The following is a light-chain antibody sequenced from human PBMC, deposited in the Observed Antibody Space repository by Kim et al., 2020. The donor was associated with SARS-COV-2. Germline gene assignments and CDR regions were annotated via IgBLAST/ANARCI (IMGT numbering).Light chain of an antibody. CDR3: QQYQTYWA. Sequence: ASIGDTVTITCRASQSVSTWLAWYQHRPGKPPKVLIYAASTLEDGVPSRFSGSGYGTEFTLTITTLQPEDFATYYCQQYQTYWAFGQGTKVEI. CDR1: QSVSTW. CDR2: AAS. J-gene: IGKJ1*01. V-gene: IGKV1-5*03.